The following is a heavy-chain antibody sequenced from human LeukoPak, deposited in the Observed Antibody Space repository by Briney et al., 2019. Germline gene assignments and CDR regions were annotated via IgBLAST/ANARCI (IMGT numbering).Heavy chain of an antibody. CDR3: ARGDKKENLSGPSGYFDP. D-gene: IGHD3-10*01. CDR1: GYTFSSYT. CDR2: INPNSGGT. Sequence: ASVKVSCKASGYTFSSYTMNWVRQAPGQGLEWMGWINPNSGGTNFAPKFHGRVSMTRDKSLNTAYMELSSLRSDDTAVYYCARGDKKENLSGPSGYFDPWGQGSLVTVSS. J-gene: IGHJ5*02. V-gene: IGHV1-2*02.